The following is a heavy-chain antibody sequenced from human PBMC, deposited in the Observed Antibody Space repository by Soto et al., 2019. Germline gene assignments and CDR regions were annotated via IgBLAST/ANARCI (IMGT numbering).Heavy chain of an antibody. CDR1: GYTFTGYY. J-gene: IGHJ5*02. CDR2: INPNSGGT. CDR3: ARDSKYCSGGSCYSPVWFDP. D-gene: IGHD2-15*01. Sequence: QVQLVQSGAEVKKPGASVKVSCKASGYTFTGYYMHWVRQAPGQGLEWMGWINPNSGGTNYAQKFQGWVTMTRDTSISTAYMELGRLRADDTAVYYCARDSKYCSGGSCYSPVWFDPWGQGTLVTVSS. V-gene: IGHV1-2*04.